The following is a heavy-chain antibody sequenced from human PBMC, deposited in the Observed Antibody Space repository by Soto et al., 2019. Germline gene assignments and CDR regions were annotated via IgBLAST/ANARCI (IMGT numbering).Heavy chain of an antibody. D-gene: IGHD2-15*01. V-gene: IGHV4-31*03. CDR3: VTGDAWRIRVAY. Sequence: SETLSLTCTVSGGSVNSGGYYWSWIRQHPATGLEWIGHIYYTGATYYNPSLKSRVSISLDTSNNQFSLWLTSVTAADTAVYYCVTGDAWRIRVAYWGQEALVTVSS. CDR2: IYYTGAT. CDR1: GGSVNSGGYY. J-gene: IGHJ4*02.